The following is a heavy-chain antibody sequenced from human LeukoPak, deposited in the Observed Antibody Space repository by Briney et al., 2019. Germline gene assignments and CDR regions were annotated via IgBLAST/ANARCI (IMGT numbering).Heavy chain of an antibody. D-gene: IGHD5-12*01. Sequence: ASVKVSCKASGYTFTSYGISWVRQAPGQGLEWMGWINPNSGGTNYAQKFQGRVTMTRDTSISTAYMELSSLRSDDTAVYYCARSAYDVFNYYYYYMDVWGKGTTVTISS. J-gene: IGHJ6*03. V-gene: IGHV1-2*02. CDR2: INPNSGGT. CDR3: ARSAYDVFNYYYYYMDV. CDR1: GYTFTSYG.